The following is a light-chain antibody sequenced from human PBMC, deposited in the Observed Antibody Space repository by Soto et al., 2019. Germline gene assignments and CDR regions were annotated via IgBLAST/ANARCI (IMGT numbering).Light chain of an antibody. V-gene: IGKV3-20*01. J-gene: IGKJ1*01. CDR2: GAS. CDR1: QSVTSRY. CDR3: QQYGSSPGR. Sequence: NVLTFTLRTLSLPPQERGTRSCRASQSVTSRYLAWYQQKPGQAPRLLIFGASIRDTGIPDRFSGSGSGTDFTLTICRLESEDFAVYYCQQYGSSPGRFGEGTDVDIK.